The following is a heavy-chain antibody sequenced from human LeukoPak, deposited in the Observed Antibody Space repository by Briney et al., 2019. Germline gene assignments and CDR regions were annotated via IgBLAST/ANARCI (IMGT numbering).Heavy chain of an antibody. J-gene: IGHJ4*02. CDR2: IYHSGST. Sequence: SETLSLTCTVSGGSISSGGYYWSWIRQPPGKGLEWIGYIYHSGSTYYNPSLKSRVTISVDRSKNQFSLKLSSVTAADTAVCYCARVRGGYYFDYWGQGTLVTVSS. CDR1: GGSISSGGYY. D-gene: IGHD3-16*01. CDR3: ARVRGGYYFDY. V-gene: IGHV4-30-2*01.